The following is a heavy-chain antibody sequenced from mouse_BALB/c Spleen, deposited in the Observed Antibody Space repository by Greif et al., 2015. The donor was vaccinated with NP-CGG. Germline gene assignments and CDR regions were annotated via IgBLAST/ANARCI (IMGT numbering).Heavy chain of an antibody. CDR3: AGTYFDY. J-gene: IGHJ2*01. CDR2: IDPANGNT. V-gene: IGHV14-3*02. Sequence: VQLKQSGAELVKPGASVKLSCTASGFNIKDTYMHWVKQRPEQGLEWIGRIDPANGNTKYDPKFQGKATITADTSPNTAYLQLSSLTSEDTAVYYCAGTYFDYWGQGTTLTVSS. CDR1: GFNIKDTY. D-gene: IGHD3-3*01.